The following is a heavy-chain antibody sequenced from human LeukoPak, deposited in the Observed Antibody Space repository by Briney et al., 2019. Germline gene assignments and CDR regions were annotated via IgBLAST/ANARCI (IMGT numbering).Heavy chain of an antibody. CDR1: GFTFSSYW. J-gene: IGHJ5*02. CDR2: IWYDGSNK. V-gene: IGHV3-33*08. Sequence: GGSLRLSCAASGFTFSSYWMSWVRQAPGKGLEWVAVIWYDGSNKYYADSVKGRFTISRDNSKNTLYLQMNSLRAEDTAVYYCAAAGFDPWGQGTLVTVSS. CDR3: AAAGFDP.